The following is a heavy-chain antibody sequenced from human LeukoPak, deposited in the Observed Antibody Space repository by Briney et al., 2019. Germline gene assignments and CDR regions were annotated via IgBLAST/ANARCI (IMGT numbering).Heavy chain of an antibody. J-gene: IGHJ4*02. CDR1: GGSISSGSYY. CDR2: IYTSGST. D-gene: IGHD3-22*01. Sequence: PWETLSLTCTVSGGSISSGSYYWSWIRQPAGKGLEWIGCIYTSGSTNYNPSLKRRVTTSVDTSKNQFSRELSSGTAADTAVYYCARGHRYYYDSSGYYYSFDYWGQGTLVTVSS. V-gene: IGHV4-61*02. CDR3: ARGHRYYYDSSGYYYSFDY.